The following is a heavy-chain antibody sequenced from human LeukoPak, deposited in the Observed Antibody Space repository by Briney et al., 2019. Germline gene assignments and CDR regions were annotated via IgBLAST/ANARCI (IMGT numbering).Heavy chain of an antibody. V-gene: IGHV1-69*06. CDR1: GGTFSSYA. CDR2: IIPIFGTA. Sequence: GASVKVSCKASGGTFSSYAISWVRQAPGQGLEWMGGIIPIFGTANYAQKFRGRVTITADKSTRTAYMELSSLRSEDTAVYYCARDNASRDPPHFDYWGQGTLVTVSS. D-gene: IGHD3-16*01. J-gene: IGHJ4*02. CDR3: ARDNASRDPPHFDY.